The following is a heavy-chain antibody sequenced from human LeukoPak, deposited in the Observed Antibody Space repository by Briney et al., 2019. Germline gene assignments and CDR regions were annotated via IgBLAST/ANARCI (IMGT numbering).Heavy chain of an antibody. Sequence: PGGSLRLSCAVSGFTFSSYSMNWVRQAPGKGLEWVSGFSGSGGSTYYADSLKGRFTISRDNSKSTLYLQMNSLRAEDTAVYYCARAGDIRFDYWGQGTLVTVSS. D-gene: IGHD2-15*01. CDR3: ARAGDIRFDY. J-gene: IGHJ4*02. V-gene: IGHV3-23*01. CDR1: GFTFSSYS. CDR2: FSGSGGST.